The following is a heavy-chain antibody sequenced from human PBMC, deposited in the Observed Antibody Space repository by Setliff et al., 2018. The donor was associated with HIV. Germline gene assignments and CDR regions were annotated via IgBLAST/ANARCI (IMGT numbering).Heavy chain of an antibody. V-gene: IGHV4-31*03. D-gene: IGHD3-3*01. Sequence: PSETLSLTCSVSGGSTTSGGYYWSWIRQHPGKGLEYIGYIYYSGSTYYNPSLKSRVTMSIDTSTQQFFLNVTAVPAADTAVYYCAGFSYNFWVYRFDHWGQGALVTVSS. CDR1: GGSTTSGGYY. CDR3: AGFSYNFWVYRFDH. CDR2: IYYSGST. J-gene: IGHJ4*02.